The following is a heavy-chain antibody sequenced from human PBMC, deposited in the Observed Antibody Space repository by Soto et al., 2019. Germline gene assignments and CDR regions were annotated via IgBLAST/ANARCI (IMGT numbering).Heavy chain of an antibody. Sequence: QVQLVQSGAEVKKPGASVKVSCKASGYTFTSYGISWVRQAPGQGLEWMGWISAYNGNTNYAQKHQGRVTMTTDTTTSRAYMELRSLRSDDTAVYYCARVHSPFKAAPCDYWGQGTLVTVSS. V-gene: IGHV1-18*04. CDR2: ISAYNGNT. D-gene: IGHD6-13*01. J-gene: IGHJ4*02. CDR1: GYTFTSYG. CDR3: ARVHSPFKAAPCDY.